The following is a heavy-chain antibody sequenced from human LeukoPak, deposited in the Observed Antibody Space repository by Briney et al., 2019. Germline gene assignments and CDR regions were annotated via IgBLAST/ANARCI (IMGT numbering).Heavy chain of an antibody. V-gene: IGHV3-7*03. CDR1: GFTFSNYW. CDR3: ARGLYSTPY. J-gene: IGHJ4*02. CDR2: IKGDGSEK. Sequence: GGSLRLSCAASGFTFSNYWMIWVRQAPGKGLQWVANIKGDGSEKYYVDSVKGRFTISRDNAKNSLYLQMNSLRAEDTAVYYCARGLYSTPYWGKENLVTVSS. D-gene: IGHD1-26*01.